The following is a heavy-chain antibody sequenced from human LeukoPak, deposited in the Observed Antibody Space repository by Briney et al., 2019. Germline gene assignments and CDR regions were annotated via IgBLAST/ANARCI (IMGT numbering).Heavy chain of an antibody. V-gene: IGHV4-59*01. D-gene: IGHD3-10*01. CDR2: IYYLGST. CDR3: ARDRPGSYWYFDL. J-gene: IGHJ2*01. Sequence: PSETLSLTCTVTGGSISSYYWSWVRQPPGKGLEWVGHIYYLGSTNYNPSLKSRVTISIDTSKNYFSLKLNSVIAADTAVYYCARDRPGSYWYFDLWGRGTLVTVSS. CDR1: GGSISSYY.